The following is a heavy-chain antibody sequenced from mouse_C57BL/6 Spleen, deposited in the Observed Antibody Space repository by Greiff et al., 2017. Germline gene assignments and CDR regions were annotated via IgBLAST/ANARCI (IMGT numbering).Heavy chain of an antibody. CDR3: ARDDYDDFDY. V-gene: IGHV1-52*01. CDR2: IDPSDSET. J-gene: IGHJ2*01. Sequence: QVQLQQPGAELVRPGSSVKLSCKASGYTFTSYWMHWVKQRPIQGLEWLGHIDPSDSETHYNQKFKDKATLTVDKSSSTAYMQLSSLTSEDSAVYYCARDDYDDFDYWGQGTTLTVSS. CDR1: GYTFTSYW. D-gene: IGHD2-4*01.